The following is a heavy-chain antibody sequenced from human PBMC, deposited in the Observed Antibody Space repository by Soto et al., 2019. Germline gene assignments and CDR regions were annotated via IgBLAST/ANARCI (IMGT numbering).Heavy chain of an antibody. CDR3: ASGTQWLVIFDY. CDR1: GFTFNNYG. J-gene: IGHJ4*02. V-gene: IGHV3-33*01. D-gene: IGHD6-19*01. CDR2: IWNDGSGY. Sequence: GGSLRLSCAASGFTFNNYGMHWVRQAPGKGLEWVAVIWNDGSGYYYANSVKGRFTISRDNAKNTLYLQMSSLRAEDTAVYFCASGTQWLVIFDYWGQGTLVTVSS.